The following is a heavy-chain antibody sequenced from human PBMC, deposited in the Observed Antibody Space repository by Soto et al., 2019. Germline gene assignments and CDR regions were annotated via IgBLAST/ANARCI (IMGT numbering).Heavy chain of an antibody. Sequence: SETLSLTCSVSGGSISYNSYYWGWIRQPPGKGLEWVGGIFYTGTTYYSPSLKDRVTISVDTSKNSFSLNLTAVTAADTAVYFCARLVVVAPVANAWGQGTLVTVSS. CDR1: GGSISYNSYY. D-gene: IGHD2-2*01. J-gene: IGHJ5*02. CDR3: ARLVVVAPVANA. V-gene: IGHV4-39*02. CDR2: IFYTGTT.